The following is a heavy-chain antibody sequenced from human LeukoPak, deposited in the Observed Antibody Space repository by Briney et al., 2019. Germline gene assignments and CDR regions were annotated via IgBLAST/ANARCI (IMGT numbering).Heavy chain of an antibody. Sequence: PSETLSLTCTIFDGSISSRNNYWAWIRQPPGKGLEWIGYIYYSGSTNYNPSLKSRVTISVDTSKNQFSLKLSSVTAADTAVYYCARVRDFWSGFTSFDPWGQGTLVTVSS. V-gene: IGHV4-61*05. CDR1: DGSISSRNNY. CDR2: IYYSGST. D-gene: IGHD3-3*01. CDR3: ARVRDFWSGFTSFDP. J-gene: IGHJ5*02.